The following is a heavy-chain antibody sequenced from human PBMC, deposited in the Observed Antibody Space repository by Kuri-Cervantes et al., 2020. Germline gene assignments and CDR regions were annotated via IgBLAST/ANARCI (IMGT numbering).Heavy chain of an antibody. CDR2: ISSSSSYI. D-gene: IGHD4-23*01. CDR1: GFTFSSYR. CDR3: AKGRSTLRWYLPFDY. V-gene: IGHV3-21*04. J-gene: IGHJ4*02. Sequence: GGSLRLSCAASGFTFSSYRMNWVRQAPGKGLEWVSSISSSSSYIYYADSVKGRFTISRDNSKNTLYLQMNSLRAEDTAVYYCAKGRSTLRWYLPFDYWGQGTLVTVSS.